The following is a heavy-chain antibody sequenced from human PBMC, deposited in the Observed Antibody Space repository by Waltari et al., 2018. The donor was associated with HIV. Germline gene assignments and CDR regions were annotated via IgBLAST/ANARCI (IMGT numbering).Heavy chain of an antibody. D-gene: IGHD2-21*02. CDR3: ASIAYCGGDCYPRGMDV. CDR2: IYSGGST. CDR1: GFTVSSNY. Sequence: EVQLVESGGCLVQPGGSLSLSCAASGFTVSSNYMSWVRQAPGKGLEWVSVIYSGGSTYYADSVKGRFTISRDNSKNTLYLQMNSLRAEDTAVYYCASIAYCGGDCYPRGMDVWGQGTTVTVSS. J-gene: IGHJ6*02. V-gene: IGHV3-66*01.